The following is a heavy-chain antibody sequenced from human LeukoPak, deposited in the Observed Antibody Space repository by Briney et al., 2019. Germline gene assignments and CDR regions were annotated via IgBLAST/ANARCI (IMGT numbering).Heavy chain of an antibody. CDR2: IYHSGST. J-gene: IGHJ5*02. Sequence: SETLSLTCTVSGYSISSGYFWAWIRQPPGKGLEWIGNIYHSGSTFYNPSLKSRVTMSVDTSKNHFSLKLSSVTAADTALYYCARGLKVNPSLHPWGRGPLVPVPS. CDR1: GYSISSGYF. D-gene: IGHD2-21*01. V-gene: IGHV4-38-2*02. CDR3: ARGLKVNPSLHP.